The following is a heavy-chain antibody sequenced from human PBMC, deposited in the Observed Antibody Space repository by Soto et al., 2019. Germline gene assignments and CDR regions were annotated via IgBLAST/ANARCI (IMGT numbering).Heavy chain of an antibody. D-gene: IGHD2-15*01. CDR3: ARGLVMGYAYYYYYYYMDV. CDR1: GYTFTSYG. V-gene: IGHV1-18*01. Sequence: QVQLVQSGAEVKKPGASVKVSCKASGYTFTSYGISWVRQAPGQGLEGMGWISAYNGNTNYAQKLQGRVTMTTDTPTSTAYMELRSLRSDDTAVYYCARGLVMGYAYYYYYYYMDVWGKGTTVTVSS. J-gene: IGHJ6*03. CDR2: ISAYNGNT.